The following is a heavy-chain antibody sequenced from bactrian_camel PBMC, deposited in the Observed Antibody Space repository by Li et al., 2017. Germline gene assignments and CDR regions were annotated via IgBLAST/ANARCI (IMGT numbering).Heavy chain of an antibody. CDR1: GFTFSTYY. D-gene: IGHD1*01. J-gene: IGHJ4*01. Sequence: VQLVESGGGLVQPGGSLTLSCEASGFTFSTYYMSWVRQAPGKEREGVANLDNGDGSTKYADPVKGRFTISRDNAKNTVYLLMNSLKPEDTAVYYCVKPNPDARGGFDHWGQGTQVTVS. V-gene: IGHV3S40*01. CDR3: VKPNPDARGGFDH. CDR2: LDNGDGST.